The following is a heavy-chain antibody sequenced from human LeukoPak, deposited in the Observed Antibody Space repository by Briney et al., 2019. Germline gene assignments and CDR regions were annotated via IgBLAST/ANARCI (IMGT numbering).Heavy chain of an antibody. CDR1: GGSFSGYY. J-gene: IGHJ6*03. CDR3: ARGTLVVVVAATAFYYYYMDV. V-gene: IGHV4-34*01. Sequence: SETLSLTCAVYGGSFSGYYWSWIRQPPGKELEWIGDINHSGSTNYNPSLKSRVTISVDTSKNQFSLKLSSVTAADTAVYYCARGTLVVVVAATAFYYYYMDVWGKGTTVTVSS. D-gene: IGHD2-15*01. CDR2: INHSGST.